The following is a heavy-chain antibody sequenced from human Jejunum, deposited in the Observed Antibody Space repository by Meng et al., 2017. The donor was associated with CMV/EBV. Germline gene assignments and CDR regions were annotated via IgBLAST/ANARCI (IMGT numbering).Heavy chain of an antibody. V-gene: IGHV3-21*01. Sequence: AFSFSSFNMNWVRQAPGRGLEWVSSISSSGSYIYYADSVKGRFTISRDNAKDSLYLQMNSLRAEDTAVYYCAKQMPWNYYHGMDLWGQGTTVTVSS. J-gene: IGHJ6*02. CDR2: ISSSGSYI. CDR3: AKQMPWNYYHGMDL. CDR1: AFSFSSFN. D-gene: IGHD2-2*01.